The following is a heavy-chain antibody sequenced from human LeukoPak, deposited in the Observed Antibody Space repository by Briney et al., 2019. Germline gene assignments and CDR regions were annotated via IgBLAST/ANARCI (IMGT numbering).Heavy chain of an antibody. V-gene: IGHV4-59*01. CDR2: IYYSGST. D-gene: IGHD3-3*01. Sequence: SETLSLTCTVSGGSISSYYWSWIRQPPGKGLEWIGYIYYSGSTNYNPSLKSRVTISVDTSKNQFSLKLSSVTAADTAVYCCARSPPVLRFLEWLFPDAFDIWGQGTMVTVSS. CDR1: GGSISSYY. J-gene: IGHJ3*02. CDR3: ARSPPVLRFLEWLFPDAFDI.